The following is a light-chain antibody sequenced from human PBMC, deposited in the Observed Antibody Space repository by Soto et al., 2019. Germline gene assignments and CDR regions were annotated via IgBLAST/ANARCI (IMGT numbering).Light chain of an antibody. V-gene: IGLV2-23*02. J-gene: IGLJ2*01. Sequence: QSALTQPASVSGSPGQSITISCTGTSSDDGSYNLVSWYQQHPGKAPKLMIYEVTNRPSGVSSRFSGSRSGNTASLTISGLQAEDEADYYCCSYAGTSTFVVFGGGTKLTVL. CDR3: CSYAGTSTFVV. CDR2: EVT. CDR1: SSDDGSYNL.